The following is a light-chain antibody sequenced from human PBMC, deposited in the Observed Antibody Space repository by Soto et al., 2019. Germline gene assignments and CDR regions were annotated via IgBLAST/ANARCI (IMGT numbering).Light chain of an antibody. CDR2: DAS. CDR1: PSVGNNY. Sequence: ELVLTQSPGTLSLSPGERATLSCRASPSVGNNYLAWYQQKPGQAPRFLIYDASSRATGIPDRFSGSGSGTDFTLTISRLEPEDFAVYYCQQYGSTPLTFGGGTKVEIK. CDR3: QQYGSTPLT. J-gene: IGKJ4*01. V-gene: IGKV3-20*01.